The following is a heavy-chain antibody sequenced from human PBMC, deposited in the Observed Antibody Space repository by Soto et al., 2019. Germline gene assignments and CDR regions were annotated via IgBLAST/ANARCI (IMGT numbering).Heavy chain of an antibody. CDR1: GGSISSGDYY. CDR3: ARAHGGNSDFDY. D-gene: IGHD2-21*02. Sequence: PSETLSLTCTVSGGSISSGDYYWSWIRQPPGKGLEWIGYIYYSGSTYYNPSLKSRVTISVDTSMNQFSLKLSSVTAADTAVYYCARAHGGNSDFDYWGQGTLVTVSS. J-gene: IGHJ4*02. V-gene: IGHV4-30-4*01. CDR2: IYYSGST.